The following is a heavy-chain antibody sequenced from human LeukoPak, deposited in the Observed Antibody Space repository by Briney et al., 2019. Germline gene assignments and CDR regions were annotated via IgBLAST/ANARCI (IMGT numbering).Heavy chain of an antibody. Sequence: GASVKVSCKASGYTFTSYGISWVRQAPGQGLEWMGWIRAYNGNTNYAQKLQGRVTMTTDTSTSTAYMELRSLRSDDTAVYYCARDRIAVSPEGFDPWGQGTLVTVSS. V-gene: IGHV1-18*01. CDR2: IRAYNGNT. CDR1: GYTFTSYG. J-gene: IGHJ5*02. CDR3: ARDRIAVSPEGFDP. D-gene: IGHD6-19*01.